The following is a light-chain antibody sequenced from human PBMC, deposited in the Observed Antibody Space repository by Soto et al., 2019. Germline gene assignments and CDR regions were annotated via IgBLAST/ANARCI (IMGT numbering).Light chain of an antibody. J-gene: IGKJ1*01. Sequence: DIQITQSPSTLSASVGDRVTITCRASEFISKWLAWYQQKPGTAPKLLIYQASSLESGVPSRFSGSGSGTEFTLTITSLQPDDFATYYCQHYKSYVETFGQGTKVEIK. V-gene: IGKV1-5*03. CDR2: QAS. CDR1: EFISKW. CDR3: QHYKSYVET.